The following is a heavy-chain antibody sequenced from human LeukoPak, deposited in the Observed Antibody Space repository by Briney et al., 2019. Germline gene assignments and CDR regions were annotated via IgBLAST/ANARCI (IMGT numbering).Heavy chain of an antibody. D-gene: IGHD6-13*01. J-gene: IGHJ5*02. CDR2: IYYSGST. CDR3: ARQGYSSSWYDHQNWFDR. V-gene: IGHV4-39*01. CDR1: GGSISSSSYY. Sequence: SETLSLTCTVSGGSISSSSYYWGWIRQPPGKGLEWIGSIYYSGSTYYNPSLKSRVTISVDTSKNQFSLKLSSVTAADTAVYHCARQGYSSSWYDHQNWFDRWGQGTLVTVSS.